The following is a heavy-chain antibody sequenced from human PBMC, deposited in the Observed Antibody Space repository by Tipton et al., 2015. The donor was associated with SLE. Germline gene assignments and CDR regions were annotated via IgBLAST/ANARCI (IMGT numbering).Heavy chain of an antibody. J-gene: IGHJ4*02. Sequence: SLRLSCAASGFIFSDHAIHWVRQAPGKGLEWVAVIWYDGSKEYYADSVKGRITISRDNSKNAVFLQVNSLRAEDAAVYYCARDRFGSETYFDYWGQGTLVTVSS. CDR3: ARDRFGSETYFDY. D-gene: IGHD3-10*01. V-gene: IGHV3-33*01. CDR2: IWYDGSKE. CDR1: GFIFSDHA.